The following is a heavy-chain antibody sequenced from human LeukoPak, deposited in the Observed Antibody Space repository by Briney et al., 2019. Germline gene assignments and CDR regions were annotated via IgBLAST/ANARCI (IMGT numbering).Heavy chain of an antibody. Sequence: SETLSLTCAVYGGSFSGYYWSWIRQPPGKGLEWIGEINHSGSTNYNPSPKSRVTISVDTSKNQFSLKLSSVTAADTAVYYCARGWDGGYYFDYWGQGTLVTVSS. CDR1: GGSFSGYY. CDR2: INHSGST. V-gene: IGHV4-34*01. J-gene: IGHJ4*02. CDR3: ARGWDGGYYFDY. D-gene: IGHD3-16*01.